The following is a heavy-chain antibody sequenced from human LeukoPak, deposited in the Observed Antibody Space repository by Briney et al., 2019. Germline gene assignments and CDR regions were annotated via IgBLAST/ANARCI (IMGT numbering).Heavy chain of an antibody. CDR3: ASITMVRGAYAQIDD. CDR2: IYYSGST. D-gene: IGHD3-10*01. J-gene: IGHJ4*02. CDR1: GGSISSGDYY. Sequence: SETPSLTCTVSGGSISSGDYYWSWIRQPPGKGLEWIGYIYYSGSTYYNPSLRSRVAMSVDTSKNQFSLKLSSVTAADTAVYYCASITMVRGAYAQIDDWGQGTLVTVSS. V-gene: IGHV4-30-4*01.